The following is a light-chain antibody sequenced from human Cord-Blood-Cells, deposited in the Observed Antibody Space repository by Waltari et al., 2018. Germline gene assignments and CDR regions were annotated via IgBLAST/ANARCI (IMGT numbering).Light chain of an antibody. J-gene: IGKJ4*01. CDR2: DAS. V-gene: IGKV3-11*01. CDR3: QQRSNWPPLT. Sequence: EIVLTQSPATPSLSPGERATLPCRASQSVSSYLAWYPQKPGQAPRLLIYDASNRATGIPARFSGSGSGTDFTLTISSLEPEDFAVYYCQQRSNWPPLTFGGGTKVEIK. CDR1: QSVSSY.